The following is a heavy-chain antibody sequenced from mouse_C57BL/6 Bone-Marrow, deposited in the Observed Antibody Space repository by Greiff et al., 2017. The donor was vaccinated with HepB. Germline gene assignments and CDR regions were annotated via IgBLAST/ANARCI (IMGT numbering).Heavy chain of an antibody. J-gene: IGHJ2*01. CDR3: ARLGGYYPFDY. V-gene: IGHV5-12*01. D-gene: IGHD2-3*01. Sequence: EVQLVESGGGLVQPGGSLKLSCAASGFTFSDYYMYWVRQTPEKRLEWVAYISNGGGSTYYPDTVKGRFTISRDNAKNTLYLQMSRLKSEDTAMYYCARLGGYYPFDYWGQGTTLTVSS. CDR1: GFTFSDYY. CDR2: ISNGGGST.